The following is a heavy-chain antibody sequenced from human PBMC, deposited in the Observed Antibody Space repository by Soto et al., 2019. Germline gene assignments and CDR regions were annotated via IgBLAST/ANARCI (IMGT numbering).Heavy chain of an antibody. J-gene: IGHJ4*02. V-gene: IGHV3-30*18. CDR2: ISYDGSNK. Sequence: QVQLVESGGGVVQPGRSLRLSCAASGFTFSSYGMHWVRQAPGKGLEWVAVISYDGSNKYYADSVKGRFTISRDNSKNTLYLQMNSLRAEYTAVYYCAKGYYYDSSGYWRGGYWGQGTLVTVSS. CDR1: GFTFSSYG. CDR3: AKGYYYDSSGYWRGGY. D-gene: IGHD3-22*01.